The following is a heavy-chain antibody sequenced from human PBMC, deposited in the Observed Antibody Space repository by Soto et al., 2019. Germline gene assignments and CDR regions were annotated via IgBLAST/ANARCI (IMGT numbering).Heavy chain of an antibody. J-gene: IGHJ4*02. CDR3: AQNGGSGTFYAFDY. Sequence: GGSLRLSCAASGFTFSSYAMSWVRQAPGKEPAWVSAISTSGKSTYYADSVKGRFTISRDNSKNTLYLHMHSLRAEDTAVYFCAQNGGSGTFYAFDYWGPGTLVTVS. CDR1: GFTFSSYA. CDR2: ISTSGKST. D-gene: IGHD3-10*01. V-gene: IGHV3-23*01.